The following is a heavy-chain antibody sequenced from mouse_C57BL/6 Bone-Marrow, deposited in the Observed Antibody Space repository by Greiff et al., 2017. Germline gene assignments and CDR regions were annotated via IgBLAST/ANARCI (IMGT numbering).Heavy chain of an antibody. J-gene: IGHJ2*01. CDR2: ISDGGSYT. V-gene: IGHV5-4*01. CDR1: GFTFSSYA. CDR3: ARDQGYYGSSFDY. Sequence: EVQLVESGGGLVKPGGSLKLSCAASGFTFSSYAMSWVRQTPEKRLEWVATISDGGSYTYYPDNVKGRFTISRDNAKNNLYLQMSHLKSEDTAMYYCARDQGYYGSSFDYWGQGTTLTVSS. D-gene: IGHD1-1*01.